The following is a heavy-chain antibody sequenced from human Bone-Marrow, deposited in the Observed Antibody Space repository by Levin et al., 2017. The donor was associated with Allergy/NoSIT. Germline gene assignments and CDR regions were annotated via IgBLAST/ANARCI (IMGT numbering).Heavy chain of an antibody. CDR1: GFTFSAYG. D-gene: IGHD3-10*01. CDR2: ICYDGSDR. CDR3: TRDRGEESRFYLDI. V-gene: IGHV3-33*01. Sequence: GGSLRLSCAASGFTFSAYGMHWVRQAPGRGLEWVSVICYDGSDRYYADSVKGRFTISRDNSKNTLSLQMNSLSADDTAIYYFTRDRGEESRFYLDIWGQGTLVTVSS. J-gene: IGHJ4*02.